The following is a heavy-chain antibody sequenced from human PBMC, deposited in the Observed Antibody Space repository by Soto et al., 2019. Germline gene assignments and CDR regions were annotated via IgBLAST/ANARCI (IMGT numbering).Heavy chain of an antibody. D-gene: IGHD2-21*01. V-gene: IGHV3-33*01. J-gene: IGHJ3*02. CDR2: IWFDGSLK. CDR1: GFTFNAYG. CDR3: ARVCGGDGGNSFEI. Sequence: QVQRGESWGGVVQPGRSLRLSCAASGFTFNAYGIHWVRQAPGKGLEWVAGIWFDGSLKYYADSVKGRFTISRDNSKNTLFLAVDSLRAEDTAVYYCARVCGGDGGNSFEIWGQGTMVPVSS.